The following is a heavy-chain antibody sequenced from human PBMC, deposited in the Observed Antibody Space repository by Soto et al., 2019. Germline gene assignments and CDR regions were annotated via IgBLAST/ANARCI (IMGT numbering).Heavy chain of an antibody. CDR3: AKSLRNWNYVPFAY. CDR1: GFTFSSYA. D-gene: IGHD1-7*01. J-gene: IGHJ4*02. CDR2: ISGSGGST. Sequence: GGSLRLSCAASGFTFSSYAMSWVRQAPGMGLEWVSAISGSGGSTYYADSVKGRFTISRDNSKNTLYLQMNSLRAEDTAVYYCAKSLRNWNYVPFAYWGQGTLVTVSS. V-gene: IGHV3-23*01.